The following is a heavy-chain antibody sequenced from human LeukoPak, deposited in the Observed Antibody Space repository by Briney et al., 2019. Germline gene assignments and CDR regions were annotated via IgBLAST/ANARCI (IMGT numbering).Heavy chain of an antibody. J-gene: IGHJ4*02. D-gene: IGHD3-10*01. V-gene: IGHV3-53*01. CDR2: IHSGGTT. CDR3: AGMVHY. CDR1: GFTFSSYS. Sequence: GGSLRLSCAASGFTFSSYSMNWVRQAPGKGLECVSVIHSGGTTYYADSVKGRFTISRDNSKNTLYLQMNSLRAEDTAVYYCAGMVHYWGQGTLVTVSS.